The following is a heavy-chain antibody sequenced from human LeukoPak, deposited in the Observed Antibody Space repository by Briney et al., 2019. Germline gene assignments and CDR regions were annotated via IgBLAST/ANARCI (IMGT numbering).Heavy chain of an antibody. V-gene: IGHV4-59*11. CDR2: IYYSGST. D-gene: IGHD6-25*01. CDR3: AREYSSDDAFDI. J-gene: IGHJ3*02. CDR1: GGSISSHY. Sequence: SETLSLTCTVSGGSISSHYWGWIRRPPGKGLEWIGYIYYSGSTNYNPSLKSRVTISVDTSKNQFSLKLSSVTAADTAVYYCAREYSSDDAFDIWGQGTMVTVSS.